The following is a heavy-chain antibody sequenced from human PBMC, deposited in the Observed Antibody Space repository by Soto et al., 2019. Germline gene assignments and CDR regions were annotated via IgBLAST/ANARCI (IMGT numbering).Heavy chain of an antibody. J-gene: IGHJ4*02. Sequence: PGGSLRLSCSASGFTFSSYAMHWVRQAPGKGLEYVSAISSNGGSTYYADSVKGRFTISRDNSKNTLYLQMSSLRAEDTAVYYCVKFRITMVRGTPEYFDYWGQGTLVTVSS. D-gene: IGHD3-10*01. V-gene: IGHV3-64D*06. CDR3: VKFRITMVRGTPEYFDY. CDR2: ISSNGGST. CDR1: GFTFSSYA.